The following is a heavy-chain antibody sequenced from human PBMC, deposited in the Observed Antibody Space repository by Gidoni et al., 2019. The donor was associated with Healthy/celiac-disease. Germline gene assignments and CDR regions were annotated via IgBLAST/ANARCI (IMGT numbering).Heavy chain of an antibody. CDR2: INHSGCT. V-gene: IGHV4-34*01. CDR1: GGSFRGSY. CDR3: ARRARSKIVVVVAATPSYWYFDL. D-gene: IGHD2-15*01. J-gene: IGHJ2*01. Sequence: QVQLPPWGAGLLKPSETLSLTCAVYGGSFRGSYWRWIRQPPGKGLEWIGEINHSGCTNYNPALKSGVTISVDTSKNQLSLKLSAGTAADTAVYYCARRARSKIVVVVAATPSYWYFDLWGRGTLVTVSS.